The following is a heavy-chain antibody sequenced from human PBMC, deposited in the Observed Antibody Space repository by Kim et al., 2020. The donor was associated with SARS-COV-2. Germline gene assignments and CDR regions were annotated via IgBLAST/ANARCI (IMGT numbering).Heavy chain of an antibody. V-gene: IGHV4-39*01. D-gene: IGHD3-3*01. CDR2: IYYSGST. CDR3: ARHSLRFLEWANWFDP. CDR1: GGSISSSSYY. J-gene: IGHJ5*02. Sequence: SETMSLTCTVSGGSISSSSYYWGWIRQPPGKGLEWIGSIYYSGSTYYNPSLKSRVTISVDTSKNQFSLKLSSVTAADTVVYYCARHSLRFLEWANWFDPWGQGTLVTVSS.